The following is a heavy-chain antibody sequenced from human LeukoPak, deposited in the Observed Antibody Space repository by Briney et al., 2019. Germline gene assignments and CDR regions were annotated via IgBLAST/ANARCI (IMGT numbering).Heavy chain of an antibody. J-gene: IGHJ5*02. CDR2: IDPSDSYT. CDR1: GYSFTSYW. Sequence: GESLKISCKGSGYSFTSYWISWVRQMPGKGLEWMGRIDPSDSYTNYRPSFQGHVTISADKSISTVYLQLSSLKASDTAMYYCARHGATGSFDPWGQGTLVTVSS. V-gene: IGHV5-10-1*01. CDR3: ARHGATGSFDP. D-gene: IGHD1-1*01.